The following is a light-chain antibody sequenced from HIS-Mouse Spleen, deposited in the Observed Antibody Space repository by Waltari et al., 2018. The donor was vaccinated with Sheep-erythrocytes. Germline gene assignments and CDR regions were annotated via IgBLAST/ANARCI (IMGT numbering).Light chain of an antibody. Sequence: QSALTQPRSVSGSPGQSVTISCPGTRSDVVGYTEVPWDQQHPGQAPKLMIYDVSKRPSGVPDRFSGSKSGNTASLTISGLQAEDEADYYCCSYAGSYNHVFATGTKVTVL. CDR2: DVS. CDR3: CSYAGSYNHV. CDR1: RSDVVGYTE. J-gene: IGLJ1*01. V-gene: IGLV2-11*01.